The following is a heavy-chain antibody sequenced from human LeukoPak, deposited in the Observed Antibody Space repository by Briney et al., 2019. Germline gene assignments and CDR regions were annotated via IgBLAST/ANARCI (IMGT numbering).Heavy chain of an antibody. V-gene: IGHV3-7*01. CDR2: IKQDGSEN. CDR1: GFTFSDYW. D-gene: IGHD6-19*01. CDR3: ARAITKSPIVVAATPSDY. Sequence: PGGSLRLSCAASGFTFSDYWMHWVRQAPGKGLEWVANIKQDGSENYSVDSVKGRFTISRDNAKNSLHLQMNSLKAEDTAVYYCARAITKSPIVVAATPSDYWGQGTLVTVSS. J-gene: IGHJ4*02.